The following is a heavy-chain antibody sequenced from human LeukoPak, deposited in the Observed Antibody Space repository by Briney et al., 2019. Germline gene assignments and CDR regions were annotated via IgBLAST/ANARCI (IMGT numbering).Heavy chain of an antibody. CDR2: LYFTGST. CDR3: ARRHIAGDDNAFDI. V-gene: IGHV4-39*01. CDR1: GGSISSTSHY. D-gene: IGHD6-13*01. J-gene: IGHJ3*02. Sequence: PSETLSLTCTVSGGSISSTSHYWGWIRQPPGEGLGWIGCLYFTGSTYYNPSLKSRVSISGDTSKNHFSLKLSSVTAADTALSYCARRHIAGDDNAFDIWGQGTMVSVSS.